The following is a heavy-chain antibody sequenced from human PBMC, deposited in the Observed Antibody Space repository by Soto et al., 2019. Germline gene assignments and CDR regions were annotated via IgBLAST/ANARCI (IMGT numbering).Heavy chain of an antibody. CDR1: GYTFTSYY. J-gene: IGHJ6*02. CDR3: ARENPGYCSSTSCPRYYGMDV. V-gene: IGHV1-46*01. D-gene: IGHD2-2*01. Sequence: PSVKVSCKASGYTFTSYYMHWVRQAPGQGLEWMGIINPSGGSTSYAQKFQGRVTMTRDTSTSTVYMELSSLRSEDTAVYYCARENPGYCSSTSCPRYYGMDVWGQGTTVTVSS. CDR2: INPSGGST.